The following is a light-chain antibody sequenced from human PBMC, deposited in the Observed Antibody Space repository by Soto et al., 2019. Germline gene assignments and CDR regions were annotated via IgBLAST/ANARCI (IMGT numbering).Light chain of an antibody. CDR2: GAS. J-gene: IGKJ2*01. CDR3: QQYGSSHT. V-gene: IGKV3-20*01. CDR1: PSVSSSY. Sequence: EIVLTQSPDTLSLSPGERAALSCRASPSVSSSYLAWYQQKPGQAPRLLIYGASSRATGIPDRFSGSGSGTDFTLTISRLEPEEFAVYYCQQYGSSHTFGQGTKLEIK.